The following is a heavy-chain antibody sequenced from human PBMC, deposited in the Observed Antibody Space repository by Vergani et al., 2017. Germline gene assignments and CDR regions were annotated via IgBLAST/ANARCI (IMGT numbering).Heavy chain of an antibody. D-gene: IGHD1-26*01. CDR1: GGSLSGYY. CDR2: INHRGTI. V-gene: IGHV4-34*01. J-gene: IGHJ3*01. Sequence: QVQLQQWGPGLLKPSETLSLTCAVYGGSLSGYYWSWIRLAPGKGLEWIVEINHRGTINYNPTLKSPFNVSIDTSRDHFSLKLRSVSAADTAVYFCARRAERWETLLRDDFDVWGQGTFVTVSP. CDR3: ARRAERWETLLRDDFDV.